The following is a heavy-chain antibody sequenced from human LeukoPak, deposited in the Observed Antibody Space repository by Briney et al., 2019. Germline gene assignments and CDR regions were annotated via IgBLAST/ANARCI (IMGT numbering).Heavy chain of an antibody. V-gene: IGHV1-69*13. CDR1: GYTFTSYG. J-gene: IGHJ4*02. D-gene: IGHD3-22*01. CDR3: ARARMDYDSSGYYEDY. Sequence: SVKVSCKASGYTFTSYGISWVRQAPGQGLEWMGGIIPIFGTANYAQKFQGRVTITADESTSTAYMELSSLRSEDTAVYYCARARMDYDSSGYYEDYWGQGTLVTVSS. CDR2: IIPIFGTA.